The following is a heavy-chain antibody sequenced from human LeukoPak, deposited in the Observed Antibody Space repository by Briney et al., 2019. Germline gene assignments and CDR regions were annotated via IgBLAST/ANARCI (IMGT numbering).Heavy chain of an antibody. CDR1: GYTFTGYY. Sequence: ASVKVSCKASGYTFTGYYMHWVRQAPGQGLEWMGWINPNSGGTNYAQKFQGRVTMTRDTSISTAYMELSRLRCDDTAVYYCARDTGSYDTFDYWGQGTLVTVSS. V-gene: IGHV1-2*02. CDR3: ARDTGSYDTFDY. CDR2: INPNSGGT. J-gene: IGHJ4*02. D-gene: IGHD3-16*01.